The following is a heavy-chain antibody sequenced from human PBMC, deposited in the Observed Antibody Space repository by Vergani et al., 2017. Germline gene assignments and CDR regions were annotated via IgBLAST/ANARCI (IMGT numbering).Heavy chain of an antibody. CDR3: ARGKDFWRFKSNWFDP. V-gene: IGHV1-18*01. CDR1: GYTFTSYG. CDR2: ISAYNGNT. Sequence: QVQLVPSGAEVKKPGASVKVSCKASGYTFTSYGISWVRQAPGQGLEWMGWISAYNGNTNYAQKLQGRVTMTTDTSTSTAYMELSSLRSEDTAVYYCARGKDFWRFKSNWFDPWGQGTLVTVSS. D-gene: IGHD3-3*01. J-gene: IGHJ5*02.